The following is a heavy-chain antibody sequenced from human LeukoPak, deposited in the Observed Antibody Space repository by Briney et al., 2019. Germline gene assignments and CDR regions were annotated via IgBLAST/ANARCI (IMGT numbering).Heavy chain of an antibody. CDR2: INHSGST. Sequence: SETLSLTCAVYGGSFSGYYWSWIRQPPGKGLEWIGEINHSGSTNYNPSLKSRVTISVDTSKNQFSLKLSSVTAADTAVYYCARGRPGWYGFDYWGQGTLVTVSS. CDR1: GGSFSGYY. V-gene: IGHV4-34*01. CDR3: ARGRPGWYGFDY. D-gene: IGHD6-19*01. J-gene: IGHJ4*02.